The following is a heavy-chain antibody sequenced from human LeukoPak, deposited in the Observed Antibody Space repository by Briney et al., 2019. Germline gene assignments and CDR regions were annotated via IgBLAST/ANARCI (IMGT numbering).Heavy chain of an antibody. CDR1: GGSFSGYY. CDR2: INHSGST. D-gene: IGHD3-10*01. V-gene: IGHV4-34*01. CDR3: ARGGQGVRGVIRGYYMDV. Sequence: PSETLSLTCAVYGGSFSGYYWSWIRQPPGKGLEWIGEINHSGSTNYNPSLKSRVTISVDRSKNQFSLKLSSVTAADTAVYYCARGGQGVRGVIRGYYMDVWGKGTTATVSS. J-gene: IGHJ6*03.